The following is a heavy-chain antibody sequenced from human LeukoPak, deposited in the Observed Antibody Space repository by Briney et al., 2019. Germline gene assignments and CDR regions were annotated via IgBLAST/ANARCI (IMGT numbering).Heavy chain of an antibody. D-gene: IGHD3-3*01. CDR2: MNPNSGNT. Sequence: ASVKVSCKASGYTFTSYDINWVRQATGQGLEWMGWMNPNSGNTGYAQKFQGRVTMTRNTSISTAYMELSSLRSEDTAAYYCARVRFLEWSKINYYYYGMDVWGQGTTVTVSS. J-gene: IGHJ6*02. CDR3: ARVRFLEWSKINYYYYGMDV. CDR1: GYTFTSYD. V-gene: IGHV1-8*01.